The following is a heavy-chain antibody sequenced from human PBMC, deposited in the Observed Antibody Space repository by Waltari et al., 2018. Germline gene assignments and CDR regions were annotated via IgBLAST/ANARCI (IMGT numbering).Heavy chain of an antibody. CDR3: ARLSGYCDDTGCYGHYAMDV. Sequence: QLQLQESGPGLVTPSETLSLTCTVSGGSVSTTSYPCAWVRQSPGKGLEWIGTFYYPGNIYYNPSLTSRVTISVDSPQNHLSLRLSSVTAADTAVYYCARLSGYCDDTGCYGHYAMDVWGQGTTVTVSS. CDR1: GGSVSTTSYP. J-gene: IGHJ6*02. D-gene: IGHD2-2*01. V-gene: IGHV4-39*02. CDR2: FYYPGNI.